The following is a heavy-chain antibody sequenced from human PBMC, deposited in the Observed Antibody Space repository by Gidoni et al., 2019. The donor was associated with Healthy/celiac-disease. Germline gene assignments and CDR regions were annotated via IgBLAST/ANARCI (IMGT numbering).Heavy chain of an antibody. CDR1: GFTFSSYA. CDR3: AKAMGVGATGEHYYYGMDV. Sequence: EVQLLESGGGLVQPGGSLRLSCAASGFTFSSYAMSWVRQAPGKGLEWVSAISGSGGSTYYADSVKGRFTISRDNSKNTLYLKMNSLRAEDTAVYYCAKAMGVGATGEHYYYGMDVWGQGTTVTVSS. CDR2: ISGSGGST. J-gene: IGHJ6*02. D-gene: IGHD1-26*01. V-gene: IGHV3-23*01.